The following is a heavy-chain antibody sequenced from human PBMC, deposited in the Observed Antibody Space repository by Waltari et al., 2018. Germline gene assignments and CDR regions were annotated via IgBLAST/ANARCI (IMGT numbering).Heavy chain of an antibody. Sequence: EVQLVESGGASVQPGGSLRLSCAASGFIFGSFELNWVRQAPGKGPELVSYISSAARTIYYADSVKVRFTIARDNAKNVLYLQMNSLRAEDSGVYYCARDQGPAGYNWFDHWGQGTLVTVSS. CDR1: GFIFGSFE. CDR2: ISSAARTI. D-gene: IGHD3-10*01. J-gene: IGHJ5*02. CDR3: ARDQGPAGYNWFDH. V-gene: IGHV3-48*03.